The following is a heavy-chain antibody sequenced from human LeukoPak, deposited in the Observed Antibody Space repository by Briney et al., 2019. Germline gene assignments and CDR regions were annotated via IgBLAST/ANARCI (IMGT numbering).Heavy chain of an antibody. Sequence: SETLSLTCTVSGYSISSGYYWGWIRQPPGKGLEWIGSIYHSGSTYYNPSLKSRVTISVDTSKNQFSLKLSSVTAADTAVYYCARLEGSWYSFASSEFDYWGQGTLVTVSS. D-gene: IGHD6-13*01. J-gene: IGHJ4*02. CDR3: ARLEGSWYSFASSEFDY. CDR1: GYSISSGYY. CDR2: IYHSGST. V-gene: IGHV4-38-2*02.